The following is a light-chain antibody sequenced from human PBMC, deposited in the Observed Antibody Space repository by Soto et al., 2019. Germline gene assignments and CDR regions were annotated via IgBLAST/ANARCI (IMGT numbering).Light chain of an antibody. Sequence: QSVLTQPRSVSGSPGQSVTISCTGTSSDVGGYNYVSWYQQYPGKAPKLMIYDVSKRPSGVPDRFSGSKSGNTASLTISGLQAEDEADYYCCSYAGSYTGVFGTGTKLTVL. CDR1: SSDVGGYNY. CDR2: DVS. J-gene: IGLJ1*01. V-gene: IGLV2-11*01. CDR3: CSYAGSYTGV.